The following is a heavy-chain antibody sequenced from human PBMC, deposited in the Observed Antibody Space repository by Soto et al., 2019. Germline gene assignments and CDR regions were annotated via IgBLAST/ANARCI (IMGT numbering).Heavy chain of an antibody. CDR3: ARYIPGVRYYGMDV. Sequence: EVQLLESGGGLVQPGGSLRLSCAASGFTFSSYAMKWVRQAPGKGLEWVSLISDSGTLTYYADSAKGRFTISRDNSGNTLFLQMYSLRAEDTAVYYCARYIPGVRYYGMDVWGQGTTVTVSS. CDR2: ISDSGTLT. CDR1: GFTFSSYA. D-gene: IGHD2-2*01. J-gene: IGHJ6*02. V-gene: IGHV3-23*01.